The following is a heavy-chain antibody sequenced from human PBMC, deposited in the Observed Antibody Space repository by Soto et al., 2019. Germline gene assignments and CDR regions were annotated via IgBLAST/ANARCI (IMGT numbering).Heavy chain of an antibody. CDR2: ISSSSSVI. V-gene: IGHV3-48*01. J-gene: IGHJ6*03. D-gene: IGHD7-27*01. CDR1: GFILSDCA. Sequence: PGGSLRLSCATSGFILSDCAMNWVRQAPGKGLEWVSYISSSSSVIDYADSVKGRFTVSRDNARNSLYLQMNSLRAEHTAVYYCARDLSWGSNWYYYMDVWGKGTTVTVSS. CDR3: ARDLSWGSNWYYYMDV.